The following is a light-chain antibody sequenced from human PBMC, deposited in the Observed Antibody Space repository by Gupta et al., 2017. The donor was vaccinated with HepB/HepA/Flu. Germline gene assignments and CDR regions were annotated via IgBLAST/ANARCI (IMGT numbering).Light chain of an antibody. CDR1: QSVSST. CDR2: GAS. CDR3: QQDSNWPRT. V-gene: IGKV3D-15*01. J-gene: IGKJ1*01. Sequence: EKVMTQSPATLSLSPGERATLSCRASQSVSSTLAWYQQKPGQAPRLLIYGASTRAAGISARLSGSWSGTEFTLTISRLQSEDFAVYYCQQDSNWPRTFGQGTKVEIK.